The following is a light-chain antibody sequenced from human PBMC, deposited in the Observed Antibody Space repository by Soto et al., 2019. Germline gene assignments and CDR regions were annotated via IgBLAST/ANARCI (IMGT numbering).Light chain of an antibody. CDR2: GAS. Sequence: EIVMTQSPATLSVSPGERATLSCRASQSVSSNLAWYQQKPGQAPRLLIYGASTRATGIPVRFSGSGSGTEFTLNISSLQSEDFAVYYCQQYNNWPPWTFGRGTKVEIK. CDR3: QQYNNWPPWT. CDR1: QSVSSN. J-gene: IGKJ1*01. V-gene: IGKV3-15*01.